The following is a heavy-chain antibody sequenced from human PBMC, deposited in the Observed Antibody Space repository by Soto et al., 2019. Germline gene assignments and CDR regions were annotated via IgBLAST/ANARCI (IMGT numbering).Heavy chain of an antibody. D-gene: IGHD3-22*01. CDR3: AKAIRYDSSGYRPRYYYYYGMDV. J-gene: IGHJ6*02. V-gene: IGHV3-30*18. Sequence: GGSLRLSCAASGFTFSSYGMHWVRQAPGKGLEWVAVISYDGSNKYYADSVKGRFTISRDNSKNTLYLQMNSLRAEDTAVYYCAKAIRYDSSGYRPRYYYYYGMDVWGQGTTVTAP. CDR2: ISYDGSNK. CDR1: GFTFSSYG.